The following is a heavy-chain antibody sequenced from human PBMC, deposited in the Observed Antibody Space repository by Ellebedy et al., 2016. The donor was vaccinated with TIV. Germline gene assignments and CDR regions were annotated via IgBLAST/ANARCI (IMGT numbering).Heavy chain of an antibody. J-gene: IGHJ4*02. CDR1: GVSISSINW. V-gene: IGHV4-4*02. CDR2: ISHSGST. Sequence: MPSETLSLTCAVSGVSISSINWWTWVRRAPGKGLEWIGEISHSGSTNYNPSLKSRVTISVDRSKNQFFLKVSSVTAADTAVYHCARRCAGSSGWCPVDDWGQGTLVTVSS. D-gene: IGHD6-19*01. CDR3: ARRCAGSSGWCPVDD.